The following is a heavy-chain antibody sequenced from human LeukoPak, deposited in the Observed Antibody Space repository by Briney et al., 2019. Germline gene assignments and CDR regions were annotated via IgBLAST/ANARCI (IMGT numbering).Heavy chain of an antibody. Sequence: ASVKVSCKASGYTFTSYDINWVRQATGQGLEWMGWTNPNSGNTGYAQKFQGRVTMTRNTSISTAYMELSSLRSEDTAVYYCARGVSSSSGMDVWGQGTTVTVPS. D-gene: IGHD6-13*01. CDR1: GYTFTSYD. V-gene: IGHV1-8*01. CDR2: TNPNSGNT. J-gene: IGHJ6*02. CDR3: ARGVSSSSGMDV.